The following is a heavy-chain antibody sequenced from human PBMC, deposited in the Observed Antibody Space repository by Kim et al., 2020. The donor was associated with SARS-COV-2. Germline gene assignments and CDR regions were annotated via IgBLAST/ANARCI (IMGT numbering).Heavy chain of an antibody. CDR2: IKQDGSEK. J-gene: IGHJ6*02. D-gene: IGHD3-16*01. Sequence: GGSLRLSCAASGFTFSSYWMSWVRQAPGKGLEWVANIKQDGSEKYYVDSVKGRFTISRDNAKNSLYLQMNSLRAEDTAVYYCAREGDSWGYYYYGMDVWGQGTTVTVSS. V-gene: IGHV3-7*03. CDR3: AREGDSWGYYYYGMDV. CDR1: GFTFSSYW.